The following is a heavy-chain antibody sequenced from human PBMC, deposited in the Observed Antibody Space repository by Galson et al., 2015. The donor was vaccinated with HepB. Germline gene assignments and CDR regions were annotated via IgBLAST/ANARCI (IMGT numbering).Heavy chain of an antibody. V-gene: IGHV3-21*01. D-gene: IGHD1-1*01. Sequence: SLRLSCAASGFTFTSCSLNWVRQAPGKGLEWVSSISSSTTYIYYADSVKGRFTISRDNAKNSLYLQMNSLRAEDTAVYYCARAPRGPNYYFDYWGQGTLVTVSS. CDR1: GFTFTSCS. CDR3: ARAPRGPNYYFDY. CDR2: ISSSTTYI. J-gene: IGHJ4*02.